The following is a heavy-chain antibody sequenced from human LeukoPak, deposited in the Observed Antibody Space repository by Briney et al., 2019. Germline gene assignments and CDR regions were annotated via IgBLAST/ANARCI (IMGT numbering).Heavy chain of an antibody. CDR1: GYTFTSYG. J-gene: IGHJ4*02. Sequence: ASVKVCCKASGYTFTSYGISWVRQAPGQGLEWMGWISAYNGNTNYAQKLQGRVTMTTDTSTSTAYMELRSLRSDDTAVYYCARDRPGSYYRHFDYWGQGTLVTVSS. D-gene: IGHD1-26*01. CDR3: ARDRPGSYYRHFDY. V-gene: IGHV1-18*01. CDR2: ISAYNGNT.